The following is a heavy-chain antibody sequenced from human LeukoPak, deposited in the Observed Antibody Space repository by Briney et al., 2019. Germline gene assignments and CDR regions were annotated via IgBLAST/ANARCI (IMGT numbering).Heavy chain of an antibody. Sequence: PSETLSLTCTVSGGSISSYCWSWIRQPPGKGLEWIGYIYDSVFTKYNPSLKSRVTISVDTSKSQFSLRLSSVTAADTALYYCARPVPYYDSHLSGWGMDVWGPG. J-gene: IGHJ6*02. CDR2: IYDSVFT. V-gene: IGHV4-59*08. CDR1: GGSISSYC. CDR3: ARPVPYYDSHLSGWGMDV. D-gene: IGHD3-16*01.